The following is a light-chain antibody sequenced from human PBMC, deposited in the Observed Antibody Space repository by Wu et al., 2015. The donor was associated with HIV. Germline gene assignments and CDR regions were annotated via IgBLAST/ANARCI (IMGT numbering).Light chain of an antibody. CDR1: QMVASTY. CDR2: GAS. V-gene: IGKV3D-20*02. CDR3: QQRSDWPIT. J-gene: IGKJ5*01. Sequence: EIVLTQSPGTLSLSPGDRATLSCRASQMVASTYLAWYQQKPGQAPRLLIYGASSRATGIPDFTLTISRLEPEDFGIYHCQQRSDWPITFGPGTRLDIK.